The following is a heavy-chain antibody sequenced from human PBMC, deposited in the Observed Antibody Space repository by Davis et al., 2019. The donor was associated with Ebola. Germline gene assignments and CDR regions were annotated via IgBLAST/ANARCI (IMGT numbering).Heavy chain of an antibody. CDR2: IYHSGST. V-gene: IGHV4-4*02. J-gene: IGHJ4*02. D-gene: IGHD4-17*01. Sequence: MPGGSLRLSCAVSGGSISSSNWWSWVRQPPGKGLEWIGAIYHSGSTNYNPSLKSRVTISVDKSKNQFSLKLSSVTAADTAVYYCARYSVTRGLDYWGQGTLVTVSS. CDR1: GGSISSSNW. CDR3: ARYSVTRGLDY.